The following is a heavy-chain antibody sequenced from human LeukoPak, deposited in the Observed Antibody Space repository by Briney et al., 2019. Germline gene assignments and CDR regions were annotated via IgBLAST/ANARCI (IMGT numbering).Heavy chain of an antibody. D-gene: IGHD3-22*01. CDR2: ISPYNVNT. V-gene: IGHV1-18*01. Sequence: ASVKDSCKASGYIFTKYGFTWVRQAPGQGLEWMGWISPYNVNTRYAQKFQGRVTLTADTSTNTAYMELRSLTSDDTVTYYCARSSSYYWTYWGQGALVTVSS. CDR1: GYIFTKYG. J-gene: IGHJ4*02. CDR3: ARSSSYYWTY.